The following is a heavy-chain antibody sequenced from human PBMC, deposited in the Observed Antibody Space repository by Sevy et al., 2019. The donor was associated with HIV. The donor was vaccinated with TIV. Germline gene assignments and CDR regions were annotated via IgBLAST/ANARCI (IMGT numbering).Heavy chain of an antibody. CDR1: GGSISSYY. CDR2: IYTSGST. V-gene: IGHV4-4*07. Sequence: SETLSLTCTVSGGSISSYYWSWIRQPAGKGLEWIGRIYTSGSTNYNPDLKSRVTMSVDTSKNQFALKLSSVTDPDTDVYYCAREAGEYGSGSYYRRWFDPWGQGTLVTVSS. CDR3: AREAGEYGSGSYYRRWFDP. D-gene: IGHD3-10*01. J-gene: IGHJ5*02.